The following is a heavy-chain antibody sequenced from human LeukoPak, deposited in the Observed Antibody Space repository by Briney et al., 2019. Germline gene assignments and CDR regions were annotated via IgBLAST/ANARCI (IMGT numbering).Heavy chain of an antibody. Sequence: KASETLSLTCTVSGVSISSGGYYWNWIRQHPGKGLEWIVYICYSGSTCYNPSLQSRVTISVDTSKNQFSLKLRSVTAADTAVYYCASAYCTTSYCYIDYWGQGTLVTVSS. J-gene: IGHJ4*02. CDR3: ASAYCTTSYCYIDY. CDR1: GVSISSGGYY. D-gene: IGHD2-2*02. CDR2: ICYSGST. V-gene: IGHV4-31*03.